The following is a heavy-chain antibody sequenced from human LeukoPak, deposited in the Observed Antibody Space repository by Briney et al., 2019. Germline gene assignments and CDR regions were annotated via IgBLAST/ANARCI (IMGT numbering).Heavy chain of an antibody. V-gene: IGHV4-59*01. D-gene: IGHD2-15*01. J-gene: IGHJ3*02. Sequence: SETLFLTCTVSGGSISSYYWSWIRQPPGKGLEWIGYIYYSGSTNYNPSLKSRVTISVDTSKNQFSLKLSSVTAADTAVYYCAREMCSGGSCYSYDAFDIWGQGTMVTVSS. CDR1: GGSISSYY. CDR3: AREMCSGGSCYSYDAFDI. CDR2: IYYSGST.